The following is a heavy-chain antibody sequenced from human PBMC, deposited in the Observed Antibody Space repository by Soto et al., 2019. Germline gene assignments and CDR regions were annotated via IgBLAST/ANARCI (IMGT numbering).Heavy chain of an antibody. V-gene: IGHV4-30-4*01. J-gene: IGHJ5*02. D-gene: IGHD3-9*01. Sequence: QVQLQESGPGLVKPSQTMSLTCTVSGGSIGSSDYYWSWIHQPPGKGLEWIGYIHNSGSTYYNPSLKSRVIISVDTSKNQFSLNLNSVTATDTAVYYCAREEYFDWSLYPGWFDPWGQGTLVTVSS. CDR3: AREEYFDWSLYPGWFDP. CDR1: GGSIGSSDYY. CDR2: IHNSGST.